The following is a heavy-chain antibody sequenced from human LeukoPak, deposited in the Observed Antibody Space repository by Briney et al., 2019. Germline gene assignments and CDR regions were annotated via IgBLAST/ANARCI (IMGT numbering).Heavy chain of an antibody. V-gene: IGHV1-69*04. D-gene: IGHD6-6*01. CDR1: GGTFSSYA. J-gene: IGHJ4*02. CDR3: AREYSSSLPNDY. CDR2: IIPILGIA. Sequence: ASVKVSCKASGGTFSSYAISWVRQAPGQGLEWMGRIIPILGIANYAQKFQGRVTITADKSTNTAYMELSSLRSEDTAVYYCAREYSSSLPNDYWGQGTLVTVSS.